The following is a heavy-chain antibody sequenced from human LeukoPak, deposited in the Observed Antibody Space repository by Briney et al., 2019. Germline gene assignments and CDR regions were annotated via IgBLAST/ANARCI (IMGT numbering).Heavy chain of an antibody. CDR2: ISSSSSYI. D-gene: IGHD3-10*01. CDR3: ARVRGVRDHGPHYCYYMDV. Sequence: GGSLRLSCAASGFTFSSYSMNWVRQAPGKGLEWVSSISSSSSYIYYADSVKGRFTISRDNAKNSLYLQMNSLRAEDAAVYYCARVRGVRDHGPHYCYYMDVWGKGTTVTVSS. CDR1: GFTFSSYS. V-gene: IGHV3-21*01. J-gene: IGHJ6*03.